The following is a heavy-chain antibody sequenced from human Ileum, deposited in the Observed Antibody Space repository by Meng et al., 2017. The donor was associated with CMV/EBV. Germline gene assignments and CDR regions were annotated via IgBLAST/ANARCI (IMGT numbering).Heavy chain of an antibody. CDR2: IKQDGSEI. D-gene: IGHD6-19*01. CDR3: ASQDNTGWFDF. CDR1: GLTFNTYW. J-gene: IGHJ4*02. Sequence: ESLKISCVASGLTFNTYWMSWLRQAPGKGLDWVANIKQDGSEIYYVDSVKGRFTISRDNAHNSLYLQMNSLRVEDTAVYYCASQDNTGWFDFWGQGTLVTVSS. V-gene: IGHV3-7*01.